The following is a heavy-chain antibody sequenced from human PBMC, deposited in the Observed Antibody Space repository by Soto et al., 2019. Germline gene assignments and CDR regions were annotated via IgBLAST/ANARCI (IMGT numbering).Heavy chain of an antibody. Sequence: QVQLVQSGAEVKKPGSSVKVSCKASGGTFSSYTISWVRQAPGQGLEWMGRIIPILGIANYAQKFQGRVTITEDKSTSTAYMELSSLRSEDTAVYYCALLGYCSGGSCYSSFDPWGQGTLVTVSS. CDR3: ALLGYCSGGSCYSSFDP. D-gene: IGHD2-15*01. CDR1: GGTFSSYT. CDR2: IIPILGIA. J-gene: IGHJ5*02. V-gene: IGHV1-69*02.